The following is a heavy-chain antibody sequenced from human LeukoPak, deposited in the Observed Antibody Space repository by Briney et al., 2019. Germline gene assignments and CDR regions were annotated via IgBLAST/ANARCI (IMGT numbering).Heavy chain of an antibody. Sequence: GGSLRLSCAASGFTFSSYGMHWVSQAPGKGLEWVAVISYDGSNKYYADSVKGRCTISRDNSKNTLYLQMNSLRAEDTAVYYCAKDLHSSSYYGMDVWGQGTTVTVSS. V-gene: IGHV3-30*18. D-gene: IGHD6-13*01. CDR2: ISYDGSNK. J-gene: IGHJ6*02. CDR3: AKDLHSSSYYGMDV. CDR1: GFTFSSYG.